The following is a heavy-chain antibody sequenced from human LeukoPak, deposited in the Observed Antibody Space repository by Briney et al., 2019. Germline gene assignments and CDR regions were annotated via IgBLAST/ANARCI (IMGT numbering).Heavy chain of an antibody. CDR2: ISSSSSYI. Sequence: PGGSLRLSCAASGFTFSSYSMNWVRQAPGKGLEWVSSISSSSSYIHYADSVKGRFTISRDNAKNSLYLQMNSLRAEDTAVYYCASEGVVEMATNAFDYWGQGTLVTVSS. J-gene: IGHJ4*02. CDR3: ASEGVVEMATNAFDY. V-gene: IGHV3-21*01. D-gene: IGHD5-24*01. CDR1: GFTFSSYS.